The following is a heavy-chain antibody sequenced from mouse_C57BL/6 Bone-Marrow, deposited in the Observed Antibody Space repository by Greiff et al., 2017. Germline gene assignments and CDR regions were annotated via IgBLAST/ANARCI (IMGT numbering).Heavy chain of an antibody. CDR1: GYTFTSYG. CDR3: ARSGYSGYFDY. CDR2: ICPRSGNT. Sequence: QVQLQQSGAELARPGASVKLSCTASGYTFTSYGISWVKQRTGQGLEWIGEICPRSGNTYYHEKFKGKATLTADKSYSTAYMELLRLRSEESAVYVCARSGYSGYFDYWGQGTTLTVSS. J-gene: IGHJ2*01. V-gene: IGHV1-81*01. D-gene: IGHD2-12*01.